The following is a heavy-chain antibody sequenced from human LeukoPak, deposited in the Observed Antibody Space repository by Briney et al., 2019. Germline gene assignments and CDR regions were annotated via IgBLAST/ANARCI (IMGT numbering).Heavy chain of an antibody. Sequence: SETLSLTCAVYGGSFSGYYWSWIRQPPGKGLEWIGEINHSGSTNYNPSLKSRVTISVDTSKNQFSLKLSSVTAADTAVYYCARGANYDFWSGYYIGEHYYYYGMDVWGQGTTVTVSS. D-gene: IGHD3-3*01. CDR1: GGSFSGYY. CDR2: INHSGST. J-gene: IGHJ6*02. V-gene: IGHV4-34*01. CDR3: ARGANYDFWSGYYIGEHYYYYGMDV.